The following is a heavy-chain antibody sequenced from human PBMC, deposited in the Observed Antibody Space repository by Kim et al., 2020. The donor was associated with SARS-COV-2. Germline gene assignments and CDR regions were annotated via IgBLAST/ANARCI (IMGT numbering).Heavy chain of an antibody. CDR3: ARAEYRGEAFDI. CDR2: ISGSGGCT. D-gene: IGHD2-2*02. J-gene: IGHJ3*02. V-gene: IGHV3-23*01. CDR1: GFTFSSYA. Sequence: GGSLRLSCAASGFTFSSYAMSWVRQAPGKGLEWVSAISGSGGCTYYADSVKGRFTISRDNSKNTLYLQMNSLRAEDTAVYYCARAEYRGEAFDIWGHGTMVTVSS.